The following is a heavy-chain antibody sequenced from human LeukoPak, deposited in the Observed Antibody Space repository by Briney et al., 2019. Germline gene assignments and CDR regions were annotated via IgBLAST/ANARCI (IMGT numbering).Heavy chain of an antibody. CDR3: ARDGSVDAFDI. D-gene: IGHD1-26*01. CDR2: IRYDASNK. CDR1: GFIFSDYG. Sequence: GGSLRLSCAASGFIFSDYGMHWVRQAPGKGLDWVAFIRYDASNKDYADSVKGQFTISRDNSKNTLYLQMNSLRAEDTAVYYCARDGSVDAFDIWGQGTMVTVSS. J-gene: IGHJ3*02. V-gene: IGHV3-30*02.